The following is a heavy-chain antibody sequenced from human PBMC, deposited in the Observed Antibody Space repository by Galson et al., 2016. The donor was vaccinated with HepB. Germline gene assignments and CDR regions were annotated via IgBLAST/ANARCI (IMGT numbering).Heavy chain of an antibody. V-gene: IGHV1-3*01. CDR3: ARAEGITISGVISPYDGFDF. D-gene: IGHD3-3*01. CDR2: INAANGNT. CDR1: GYTFSNHA. Sequence: SVKVSCKASGYTFSNHAIHWVRQASGQRLEWMGWINAANGNTKYSQNFQGRVTLTSDTSASTAYMEMSGLTSEDTAVYYCARAEGITISGVISPYDGFDFWGQGTMVTVSS. J-gene: IGHJ3*01.